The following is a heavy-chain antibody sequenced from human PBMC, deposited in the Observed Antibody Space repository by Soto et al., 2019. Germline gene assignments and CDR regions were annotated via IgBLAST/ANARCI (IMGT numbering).Heavy chain of an antibody. CDR3: ARVYYDILTGQNPHYYYGMDV. J-gene: IGHJ6*02. CDR1: VYTFTGYY. V-gene: IGHV1-2*04. Sequence: ASVKVSCKASVYTFTGYYMHWVRQAPGQGLEWMGWINPNSGGTNYAQKFQGWVTMTRDTSISTAYMELSRLRSDDTAVYYCARVYYDILTGQNPHYYYGMDVWGQGTTVTVS. CDR2: INPNSGGT. D-gene: IGHD3-9*01.